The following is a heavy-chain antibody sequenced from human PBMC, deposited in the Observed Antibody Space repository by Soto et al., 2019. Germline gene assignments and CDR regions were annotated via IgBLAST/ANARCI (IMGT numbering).Heavy chain of an antibody. CDR2: IYYSGST. Sequence: LSLTCTVSGGSISSGDYYWSWIRQPPGKGLEWIGYIYYSGSTYYNPSLKSRVTISVDTSKNQFSLKLSSVTAADTAVYYCARASIAAAGTLNWFDPWGQGTLVTVSS. CDR1: GGSISSGDYY. J-gene: IGHJ5*02. CDR3: ARASIAAAGTLNWFDP. D-gene: IGHD6-13*01. V-gene: IGHV4-30-4*01.